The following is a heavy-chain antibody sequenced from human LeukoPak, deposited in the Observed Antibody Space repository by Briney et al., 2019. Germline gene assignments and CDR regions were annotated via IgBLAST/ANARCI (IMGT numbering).Heavy chain of an antibody. CDR3: ARHYRGGFAS. V-gene: IGHV5-51*01. J-gene: IGHJ4*02. D-gene: IGHD3-16*01. CDR2: IYPGDYAA. CDR1: GYSFTNYW. Sequence: AESPQISCKGSGYSFTNYWIGWVRQMPGKGLEWMGTIYPGDYAARYSPSFQGQVTISVDKSNSSAYLQRGSLKASDTAMYYCARHYRGGFASWGRGTLLSVPS.